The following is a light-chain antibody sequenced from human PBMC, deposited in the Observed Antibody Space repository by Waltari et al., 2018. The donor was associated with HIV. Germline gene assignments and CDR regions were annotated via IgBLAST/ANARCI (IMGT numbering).Light chain of an antibody. CDR1: ALTKKY. Sequence: SNELTQPPSVSVSPGQTARITCSGDALTKKYSYWYQQKSGQAPVLVIYEDTERPAGIPERFSGSRSGTMATLTISGAQVDDEADFYCYSKDSRGNPSYVFGTGTKVTVL. CDR2: EDT. V-gene: IGLV3-10*01. CDR3: YSKDSRGNPSYV. J-gene: IGLJ1*01.